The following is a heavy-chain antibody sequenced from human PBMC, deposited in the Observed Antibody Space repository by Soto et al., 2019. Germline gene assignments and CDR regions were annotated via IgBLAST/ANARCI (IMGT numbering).Heavy chain of an antibody. V-gene: IGHV3-33*01. J-gene: IGHJ4*02. D-gene: IGHD4-17*01. CDR3: ASALYGDFELDY. Sequence: GGSLRLSCAASGFTFSSYGMHWVRQAPGKGLEWVAVIWYDGSNKYYADSVKGRFTISRDNSKNTLYLQMNSLRAEDTAVYYCASALYGDFELDYLGQGTLVTVSS. CDR1: GFTFSSYG. CDR2: IWYDGSNK.